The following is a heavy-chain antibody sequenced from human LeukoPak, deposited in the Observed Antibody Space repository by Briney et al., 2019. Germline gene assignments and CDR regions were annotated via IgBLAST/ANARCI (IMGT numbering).Heavy chain of an antibody. D-gene: IGHD3-16*02. V-gene: IGHV1-18*01. CDR2: ISAYNGNT. J-gene: IGHJ5*02. CDR1: GYTFTSYG. CDR3: ARDYDYVWGSYRNWFDP. Sequence: GASVKVSCKASGYTFTSYGISWVRQAPGQGLEWMGWISAYNGNTNYAQKFQGRVTMTRDISTSTVYMELSSLRSEDTAVYYCARDYDYVWGSYRNWFDPWGQGTLVTVSS.